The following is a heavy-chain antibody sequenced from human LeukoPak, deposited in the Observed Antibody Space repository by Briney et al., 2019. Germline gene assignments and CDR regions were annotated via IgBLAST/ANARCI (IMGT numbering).Heavy chain of an antibody. V-gene: IGHV1-8*02. D-gene: IGHD6-13*01. CDR3: ARGLGYSSSWFRPNYYGMDV. J-gene: IGHJ6*02. CDR2: MNPNSGNT. Sequence: ASVKVSCKASGYTFTSYGISWVRQATRQGLEWMGWMNPNSGNTGYAQKFQGRVTMTRNTSISTAYMELSSLRSEDTAVYYCARGLGYSSSWFRPNYYGMDVWGQGTTVTVSS. CDR1: GYTFTSYG.